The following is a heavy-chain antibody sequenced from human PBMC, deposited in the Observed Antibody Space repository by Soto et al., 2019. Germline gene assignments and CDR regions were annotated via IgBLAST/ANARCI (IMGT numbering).Heavy chain of an antibody. CDR3: PKESWSRHFDY. CDR1: GFTFSSYD. Sequence: GGSLRLSCAASGFTFSSYDMHWVRQAPGKGLEWVAVISYDGSNKYYADSVKGRFTISRDNSKNTLYLQMNSLRAEDTAVYYCPKESWSRHFDYWGQGTLVTVSS. J-gene: IGHJ4*02. V-gene: IGHV3-30*18. CDR2: ISYDGSNK. D-gene: IGHD3-3*01.